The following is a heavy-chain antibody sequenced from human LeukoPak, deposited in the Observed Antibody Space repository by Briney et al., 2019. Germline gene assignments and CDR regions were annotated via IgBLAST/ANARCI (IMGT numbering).Heavy chain of an antibody. CDR3: ARDSRIVVVPAAVQGWFYP. D-gene: IGHD2-2*01. V-gene: IGHV3-21*01. Sequence: SGRSLRLSCAASGFTFCTYSMNWVRQAPGKALESVSSISSSSSYIYYADSVKGRCTISRDDAKNSLYLQMNSLRAEDTAVYYCARDSRIVVVPAAVQGWFYPWGQGTLVTVSS. CDR2: ISSSSSYI. CDR1: GFTFCTYS. J-gene: IGHJ5*02.